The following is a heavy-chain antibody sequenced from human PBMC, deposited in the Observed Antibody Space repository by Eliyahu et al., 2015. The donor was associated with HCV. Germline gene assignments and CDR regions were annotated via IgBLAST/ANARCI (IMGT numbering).Heavy chain of an antibody. V-gene: IGHV1-18*01. Sequence: QVQLVQSGAEVKKPGASVKVSCKASGYTFTSYGISWVRQAPGQGLEWMGWISAYNGNTNXAQKLQGRVTMTTDTSTSTAYMELRSLRSDDTAVYYCASHSSHRGATTPYFQHWGQGTLVTVSS. CDR2: ISAYNGNT. CDR3: ASHSSHRGATTPYFQH. D-gene: IGHD1-26*01. CDR1: GYTFTSYG. J-gene: IGHJ1*01.